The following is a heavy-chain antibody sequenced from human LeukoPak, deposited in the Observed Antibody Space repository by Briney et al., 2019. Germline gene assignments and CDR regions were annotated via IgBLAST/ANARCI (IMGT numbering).Heavy chain of an antibody. J-gene: IGHJ4*02. V-gene: IGHV1-69*05. CDR3: ASSGWGGPPGY. Sequence: GASVKVSCKASGGTFSSYAISWVRQAPGQGLEWMGGIIPIFGTANYAQKFQGRVTITTDESTSTAYMELSSLRSEDTAVYYCASSGWGGPPGYWGQGTLVTVSP. CDR2: IIPIFGTA. CDR1: GGTFSSYA. D-gene: IGHD6-19*01.